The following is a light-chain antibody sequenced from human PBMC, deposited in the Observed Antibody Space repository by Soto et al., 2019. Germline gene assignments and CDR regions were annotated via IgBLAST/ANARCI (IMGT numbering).Light chain of an antibody. V-gene: IGKV3-20*01. Sequence: EIVLTQSPGTLSLSPGDRATLSCRASQTVSNNYLAWCQQNPGQAPRVIMYGASRRATGIPDRFSGGGSGTDFTLTISRLEPEDFAVYFCQQYAGPPTTVGQGTRLEIK. CDR2: GAS. J-gene: IGKJ5*01. CDR3: QQYAGPPTT. CDR1: QTVSNNY.